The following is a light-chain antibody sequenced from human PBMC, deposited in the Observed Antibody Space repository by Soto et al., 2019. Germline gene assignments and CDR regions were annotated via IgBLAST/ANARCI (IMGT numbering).Light chain of an antibody. Sequence: QSVLTQPASVSGSAGQSITISCTGTSSDVGSYNLVSWYQQHPGKAPKLMIYEGSKRPSGVSNRFSGSKSGNPASLTISGLQAEDEADYSCCSYAGSSTFDVFGTGTKVTVL. CDR1: SSDVGSYNL. V-gene: IGLV2-23*03. CDR3: CSYAGSSTFDV. CDR2: EGS. J-gene: IGLJ1*01.